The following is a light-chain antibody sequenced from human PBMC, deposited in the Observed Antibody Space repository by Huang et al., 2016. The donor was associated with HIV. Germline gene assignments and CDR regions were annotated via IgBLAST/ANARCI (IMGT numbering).Light chain of an antibody. J-gene: IGKJ2*01. V-gene: IGKV3-15*01. CDR3: HQYNNWPYT. CDR2: GAS. CDR1: QSVSSN. Sequence: ETVMTQSPATLSVSPGERATLSCRASQSVSSNLAWYQQKPGQAPRLLIYGASTRATGSPARFSGSGSGTEFTLTISSLQSEDFAVYYCHQYNNWPYTFGQGTKLEIK.